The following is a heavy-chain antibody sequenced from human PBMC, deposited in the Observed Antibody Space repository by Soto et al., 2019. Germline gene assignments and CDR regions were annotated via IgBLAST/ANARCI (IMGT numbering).Heavy chain of an antibody. Sequence: GGSLRLSCADSGFTFSSYWMSWVRQAPGKGLEWMGIIYPGDSDTRYSPSFQGQVTISADKSISTAYLQWSSLKASDTAMYYCAATAPTTVTTSPRGFGYWGQGTLVTVSS. D-gene: IGHD4-17*01. J-gene: IGHJ4*02. CDR2: IYPGDSDT. CDR3: AATAPTTVTTSPRGFGY. V-gene: IGHV5-51*01. CDR1: GFTFSSYW.